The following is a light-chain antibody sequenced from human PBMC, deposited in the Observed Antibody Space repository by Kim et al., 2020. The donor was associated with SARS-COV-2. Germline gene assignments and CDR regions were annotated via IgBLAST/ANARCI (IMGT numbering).Light chain of an antibody. CDR2: AAS. CDR1: QDIEND. CDR3: QQDNKYPWT. Sequence: ASVGDRVTFTVRSSQDIENDLSWYQQKPGQAPKLLIDAASSLQSGIPSSFSGSGSGTDFTLTISSLQPDVFATYYCQQDNKYPWTFGQGTKVDIK. V-gene: IGKV1-6*01. J-gene: IGKJ1*01.